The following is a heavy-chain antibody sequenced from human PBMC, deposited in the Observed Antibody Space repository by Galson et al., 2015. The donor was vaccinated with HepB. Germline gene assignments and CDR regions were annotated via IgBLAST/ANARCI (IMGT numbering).Heavy chain of an antibody. CDR3: TTVGGGIVGATFAFDI. D-gene: IGHD1-26*01. CDR1: GFTFSNAW. J-gene: IGHJ3*02. Sequence: SLRLSCAASGFTFSNAWMSWVRQGPGKGLEWVGRIKSKSDGGTTDYAAPVKGKFTISRDDSKTTVYLRMNSLKSEDTAVYYCTTVGGGIVGATFAFDIWGQGTMVTVSS. V-gene: IGHV3-15*01. CDR2: IKSKSDGGTT.